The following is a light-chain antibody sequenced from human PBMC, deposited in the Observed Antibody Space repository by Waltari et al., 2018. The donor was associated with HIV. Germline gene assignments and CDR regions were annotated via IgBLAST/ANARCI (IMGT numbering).Light chain of an antibody. V-gene: IGLV1-44*01. J-gene: IGLJ2*01. CDR3: ASWDGRLSWNGRLSGSVV. Sequence: QSVLTQPPSASGTPGQRVTISCSGGNSNVGSNTVNWYQQFPGTAPKLLIYNDNRRPSGVPDRFSGSKSGTSASLAISGLQSEDEADYYCASWDGRLSWNGRLSGSVVFGGGTKMTVL. CDR1: NSNVGSNT. CDR2: NDN.